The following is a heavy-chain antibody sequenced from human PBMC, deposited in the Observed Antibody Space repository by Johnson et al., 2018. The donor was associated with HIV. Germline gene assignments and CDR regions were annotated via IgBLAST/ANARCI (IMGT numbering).Heavy chain of an antibody. CDR3: AKGRDSSGFGAFDI. J-gene: IGHJ3*02. CDR2: TPGGDGGT. V-gene: IGHV3-23*04. Sequence: EVQLVESGGGLVQPGGSLRVSCAASGFKYAASGLAFSNYAVKWVSHTPGGDGGTSFADSVKGRFTISRDNSKNTLYLQMNSLRAEDTAVYYCAKGRDSSGFGAFDIWGQGTMVTVSS. D-gene: IGHD3-22*01. CDR1: GFKYAAS.